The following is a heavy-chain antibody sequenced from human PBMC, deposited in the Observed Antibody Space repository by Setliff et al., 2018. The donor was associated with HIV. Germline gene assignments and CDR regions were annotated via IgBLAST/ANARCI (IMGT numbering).Heavy chain of an antibody. CDR1: GYSLTSYW. D-gene: IGHD6-19*01. J-gene: IGHJ6*02. Sequence: GESLTISCKGSGYSLTSYWIGWVRQMPGKGLEWMGIIYPGDSDTRYSPSFQGQVTISADKSISTAYLQWSSLKASDTAMYYCARPLAVAGTDKYYYGMDVWGQGTTVTVSS. CDR2: IYPGDSDT. V-gene: IGHV5-51*01. CDR3: ARPLAVAGTDKYYYGMDV.